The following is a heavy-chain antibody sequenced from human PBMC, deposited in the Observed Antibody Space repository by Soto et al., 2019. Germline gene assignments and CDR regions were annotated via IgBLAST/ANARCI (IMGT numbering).Heavy chain of an antibody. V-gene: IGHV3-23*01. D-gene: IGHD3-22*01. J-gene: IGHJ4*02. CDR3: GGDQRMIY. CDR1: GFTFSSYA. CDR2: ISGSGGST. Sequence: VQLLESGGGLVQPGGSLRLSCAASGFTFSSYAMSWVRQAPGKGLEWVSAISGSGGSTYYADSVKGRFTISTDISNKTLYLQMNSLKAEDTAVYYCGGDQRMIYWGKGILVTVSS.